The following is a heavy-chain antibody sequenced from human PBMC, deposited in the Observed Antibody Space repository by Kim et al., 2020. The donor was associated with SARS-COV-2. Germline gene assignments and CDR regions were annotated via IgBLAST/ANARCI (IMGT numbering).Heavy chain of an antibody. CDR2: IYPGDSDT. J-gene: IGHJ6*03. V-gene: IGHV5-51*01. Sequence: GESLKISCKGSGYSFTSYWIGWVRQMPGKGLEWMGIIYPGDSDTRYSPSFQGQVTISADKSISTAYLQWSSLKASDTAMYYCARLGSSSWYDYYYYYMDVWGKGTTVTVSS. CDR1: GYSFTSYW. CDR3: ARLGSSSWYDYYYYYMDV. D-gene: IGHD6-13*01.